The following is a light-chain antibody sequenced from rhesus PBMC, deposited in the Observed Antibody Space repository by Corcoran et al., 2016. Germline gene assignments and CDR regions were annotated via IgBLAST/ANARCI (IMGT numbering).Light chain of an antibody. J-gene: IGKJ1*01. CDR2: KAS. CDR1: QGISSW. CDR3: LQYSSSPRT. V-gene: IGKV1-22*01. Sequence: DIQMTQSPSSLSASVGDTVTITCQASQGISSWLDWYQQKPGKAPKLLIYKASRWQSGGPSRFIGSGSGTDFTSTISSLQPEDFATYYGLQYSSSPRTFGQGTKVEIK.